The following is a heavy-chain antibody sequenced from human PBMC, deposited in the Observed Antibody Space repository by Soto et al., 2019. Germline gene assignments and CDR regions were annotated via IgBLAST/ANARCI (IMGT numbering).Heavy chain of an antibody. CDR2: INTDGTST. CDR1: GFTFSSYW. D-gene: IGHD3-22*01. J-gene: IGHJ4*02. CDR3: ARLDVNFYDSSGYKY. Sequence: EVQLVESGGGLVQPGGSLRLSCAASGFTFSSYWMHWVRQAPGKGLVWVSNINTDGTSTSYADSVKGRFTISRDNAKNTLDLQMNSLRAEDTAVYYCARLDVNFYDSSGYKYWGQGTLVTVSS. V-gene: IGHV3-74*01.